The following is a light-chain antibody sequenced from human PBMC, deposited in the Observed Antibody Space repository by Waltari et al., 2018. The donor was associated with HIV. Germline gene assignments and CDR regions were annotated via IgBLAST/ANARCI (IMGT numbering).Light chain of an antibody. CDR2: EVS. Sequence: QFALTQAASVSGSPGQSITISCTGSSSDIGSYNYVSWYQQHPGKAPKLIIYEVSNRPSGISSRFSGSKSGNTASLTISGLQAEDEADYFCSSLTNSATLSVLFGGGTQLTVL. CDR3: SSLTNSATLSVL. J-gene: IGLJ3*02. V-gene: IGLV2-14*01. CDR1: SSDIGSYNY.